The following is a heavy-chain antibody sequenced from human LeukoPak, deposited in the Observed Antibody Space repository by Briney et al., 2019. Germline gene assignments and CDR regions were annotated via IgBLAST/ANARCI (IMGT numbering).Heavy chain of an antibody. CDR2: MQYTGST. CDR3: ARVRRFNGPYNVYFDY. D-gene: IGHD2-8*01. J-gene: IGHJ4*02. CDR1: GGSISSYY. Sequence: SSETLSLTCTVSGGSISSYYWSWIRQPPGKGLEWIGYMQYTGSTNYHPSLKSRVTISLDSSNSQLSLKLKSVTAADTAVYFCARVRRFNGPYNVYFDYWGQGTLVTVSS. V-gene: IGHV4-59*01.